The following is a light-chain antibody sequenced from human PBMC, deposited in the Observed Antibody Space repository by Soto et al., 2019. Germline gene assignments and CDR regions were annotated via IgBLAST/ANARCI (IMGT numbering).Light chain of an antibody. J-gene: IGLJ2*01. CDR3: AAWDDSLSGYVV. V-gene: IGLV1-47*01. CDR2: RNN. CDR1: SSNIGSNY. Sequence: QSVLTQPPSASGNPGQRVTISCYGSSSNIGSNYVYWYQQLPGTAPKLLIYRNNQRPSGVPDRFSGSKSGTSASLAISGLRSEDEADYYCAAWDDSLSGYVVFGGGTELTVL.